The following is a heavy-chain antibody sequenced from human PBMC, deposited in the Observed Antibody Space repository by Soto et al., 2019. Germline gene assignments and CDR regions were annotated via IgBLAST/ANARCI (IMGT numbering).Heavy chain of an antibody. CDR3: ARDMHAGFTHYFDP. CDR1: GFDFNIWE. J-gene: IGHJ5*02. CDR2: IPATGTGA. D-gene: IGHD1-26*01. V-gene: IGHV3-48*03. Sequence: GGSLRLSCVASGFDFNIWEMNWVRQAPGKGLEWLSYIPATGTGANYAESVRGRFTTSRDNANKVVYLQMNSLTVEDTAVYYCARDMHAGFTHYFDPWGQGTLVTVSS.